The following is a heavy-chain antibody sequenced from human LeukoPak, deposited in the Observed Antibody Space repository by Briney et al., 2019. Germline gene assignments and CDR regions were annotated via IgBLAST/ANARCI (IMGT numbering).Heavy chain of an antibody. Sequence: GGSLRLSCAASGFTFSSYAMSWVRQAPGKGLEWVSAISGSGGSTYYADSVKGRFTISRDNSKNTLYLQMNSLRAEDTAVYYCAKGPEPYYYDSRYFQHWGQGTLVTVSS. CDR2: ISGSGGST. CDR3: AKGPEPYYYDSRYFQH. D-gene: IGHD3-22*01. V-gene: IGHV3-23*01. CDR1: GFTFSSYA. J-gene: IGHJ1*01.